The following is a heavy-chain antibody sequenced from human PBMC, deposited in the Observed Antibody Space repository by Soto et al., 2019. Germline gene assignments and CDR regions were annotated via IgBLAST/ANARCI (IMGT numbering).Heavy chain of an antibody. D-gene: IGHD3-22*01. CDR1: GGTFSSYA. Sequence: AASVKVSCKASGGTFSSYAISWVRQAPGQGLEWMGGIIPIFGTANYAQKFQGRVTITADESTSTAYMELSSLRSEDTAVYYCASGYYDSSGYYPLFDYWGQGTLVTVSS. J-gene: IGHJ4*02. CDR3: ASGYYDSSGYYPLFDY. CDR2: IIPIFGTA. V-gene: IGHV1-69*13.